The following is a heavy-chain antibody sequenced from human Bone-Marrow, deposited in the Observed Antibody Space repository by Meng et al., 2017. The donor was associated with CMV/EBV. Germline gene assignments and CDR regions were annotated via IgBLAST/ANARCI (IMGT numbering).Heavy chain of an antibody. CDR3: ARRNSWSGYLPFYDY. Sequence: GESLKISCVVSGFSFSDYEMMWVRQAPGKGLEWVSYISSSGTKIKYADSVKGRFTISRDNAKRSVYLQMNSLRAEDTAVYYCARRNSWSGYLPFYDYWGQGTLVTVSS. CDR2: ISSSGTKI. V-gene: IGHV3-48*03. J-gene: IGHJ4*01. CDR1: GFSFSDYE. D-gene: IGHD3-3*01.